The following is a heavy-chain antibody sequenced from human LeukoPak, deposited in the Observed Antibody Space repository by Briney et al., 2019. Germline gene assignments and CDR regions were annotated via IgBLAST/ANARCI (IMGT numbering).Heavy chain of an antibody. CDR3: ADSSGSYSGAIDY. J-gene: IGHJ4*02. CDR1: GYTFTGYY. D-gene: IGHD1-26*01. Sequence: ASXKVSCKASGYTFTGYYMHWVRQAPGQGLEWMGRINPNSGGTNYAQKFQGRVTMTRDTSISTAYMELSRLRSDDTAVYYCADSSGSYSGAIDYWGQGTLVTVSS. CDR2: INPNSGGT. V-gene: IGHV1-2*06.